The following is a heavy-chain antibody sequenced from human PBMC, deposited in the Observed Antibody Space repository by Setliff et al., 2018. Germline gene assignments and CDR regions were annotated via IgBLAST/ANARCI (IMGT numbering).Heavy chain of an antibody. CDR1: GDNFNTNW. D-gene: IGHD6-25*01. Sequence: GESLKIYCKGSGDNFNTNWIAWVRQMPGRGLEWMGVIYPGDSDTRYSPSFEGQVIISADKSSSSAFLQWNSLKASDTAMYFCARRDFGSDYPLVSWGQGTLVTVSS. CDR2: IYPGDSDT. J-gene: IGHJ4*02. V-gene: IGHV5-51*01. CDR3: ARRDFGSDYPLVS.